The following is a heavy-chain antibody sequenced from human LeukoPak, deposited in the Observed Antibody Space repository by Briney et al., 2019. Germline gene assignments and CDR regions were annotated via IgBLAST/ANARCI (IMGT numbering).Heavy chain of an antibody. Sequence: ASVTVSCKASGYTFTSYDINWVRQAPGEGLEWMGWMNPNSGNTVYAQKLQGRVTITRNTSIRTAYMEVSSLRSEDTAVYYCARAPVLYGSGSYYNSLDYWGQGTLVTVSS. CDR1: GYTFTSYD. CDR3: ARAPVLYGSGSYYNSLDY. CDR2: MNPNSGNT. J-gene: IGHJ4*02. D-gene: IGHD3-10*01. V-gene: IGHV1-8*01.